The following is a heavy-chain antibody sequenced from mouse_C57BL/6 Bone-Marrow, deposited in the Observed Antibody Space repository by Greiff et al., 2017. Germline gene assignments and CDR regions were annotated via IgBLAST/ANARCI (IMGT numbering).Heavy chain of an antibody. J-gene: IGHJ2*01. CDR2: ISDGGSYT. CDR1: GFTFSSYA. CDR3: ARTTVVVDFDY. Sequence: DVHLVESGGGLVKPGGSLKLSCAASGFTFSSYAMSWVRQTPEKRLEWVATISDGGSYTYYPDNVKGRFTISRDNAKNNLYLQMSHLKSEDTAMYYCARTTVVVDFDYWGRGTTLTVSS. D-gene: IGHD1-1*01. V-gene: IGHV5-4*01.